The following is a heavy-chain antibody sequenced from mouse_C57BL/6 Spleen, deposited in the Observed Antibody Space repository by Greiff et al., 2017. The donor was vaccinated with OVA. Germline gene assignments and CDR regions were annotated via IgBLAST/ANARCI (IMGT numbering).Heavy chain of an antibody. Sequence: VKVVESGPELVKPGASVKISCKASGYAFSSSWMNWVKQRPGKGLEWIGRIYPGDGDTNYNGKFKGKATLTADKSSSTAYMQRSSLTSEDSAVYFCARELGYFDVWGTGTTVTVSS. J-gene: IGHJ1*03. V-gene: IGHV1-82*01. CDR3: ARELGYFDV. CDR1: GYAFSSSW. CDR2: IYPGDGDT.